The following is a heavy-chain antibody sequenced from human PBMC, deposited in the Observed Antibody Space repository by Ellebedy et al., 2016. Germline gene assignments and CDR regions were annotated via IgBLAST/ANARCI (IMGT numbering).Heavy chain of an antibody. CDR2: MNPNSGNT. V-gene: IGHV1-8*01. J-gene: IGHJ3*02. D-gene: IGHD3-22*01. CDR1: GYTFTSYD. CDR3: ASWGPTMIVVATRAFDI. Sequence: ASVKVSXXASGYTFTSYDINWVRQATGQGLEWMGWMNPNSGNTGYAQKFQGRVTMTRNTSISTAYMELSSLRSEDTAVYYCASWGPTMIVVATRAFDIWGQGTMVTVSS.